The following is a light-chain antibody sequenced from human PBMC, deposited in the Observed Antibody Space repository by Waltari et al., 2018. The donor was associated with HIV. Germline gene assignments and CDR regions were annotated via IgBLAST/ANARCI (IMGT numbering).Light chain of an antibody. V-gene: IGLV4-69*02. CDR3: QTWDIDIVL. J-gene: IGLJ2*01. Sequence: QPVLTQSPSASASLGASVHLTCTLSTRHNTYAIAWHQLHPEKVPRYLMSVGKNGTDSKADGIPVRFSGSSSWAERDLFSASRQSEDEADYYCQTWDIDIVLFGCGTKLGVL. CDR1: TRHNTYA. CDR2: VGKNGTD.